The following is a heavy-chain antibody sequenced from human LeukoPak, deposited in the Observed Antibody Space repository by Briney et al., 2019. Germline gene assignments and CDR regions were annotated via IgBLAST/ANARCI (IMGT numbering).Heavy chain of an antibody. Sequence: ASVKVSCKASGYTFTSYGISWVRQAPGQGLEWMGWISAYNGNTNYAQKLQGRVTMTTDTSTSTAYMELRSLRSDDTAVYYCASINYYCYYMDVWGKGTTVTVSS. V-gene: IGHV1-18*01. CDR1: GYTFTSYG. CDR3: ASINYYCYYMDV. CDR2: ISAYNGNT. J-gene: IGHJ6*03.